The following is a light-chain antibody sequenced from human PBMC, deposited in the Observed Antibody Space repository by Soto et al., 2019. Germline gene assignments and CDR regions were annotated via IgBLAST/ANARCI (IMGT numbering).Light chain of an antibody. CDR1: QSISTY. V-gene: IGKV1-39*01. J-gene: IGKJ2*01. CDR3: QQSYSTPRT. Sequence: DIQMTQSPSSLSASVGDRVTITCRASQSISTYLNWYQQKPGKAPQLLIYAASSLQSVVPSSFSGSGSGTDLTLTISSLQPEDFATYYCQQSYSTPRTFGQGTKLEIK. CDR2: AAS.